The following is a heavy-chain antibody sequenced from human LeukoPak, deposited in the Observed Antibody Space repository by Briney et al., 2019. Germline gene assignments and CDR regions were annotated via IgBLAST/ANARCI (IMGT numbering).Heavy chain of an antibody. D-gene: IGHD3-10*01. CDR1: GGSFSGFY. CDR2: IDQSGGT. CDR3: AINDGSGSYYKSDY. J-gene: IGHJ4*02. Sequence: PSETLSLTCGVYGGSFSGFYWSWMRQRPGKGLEWIGEIDQSGGTNYNPSLKSRVTITIDTSKNQFSLKVNSVTAADTAVYYCAINDGSGSYYKSDYWGQGTLVTVSS. V-gene: IGHV4-34*01.